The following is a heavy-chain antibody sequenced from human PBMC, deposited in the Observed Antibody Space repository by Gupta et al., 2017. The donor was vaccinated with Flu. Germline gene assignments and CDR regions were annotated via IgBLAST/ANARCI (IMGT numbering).Heavy chain of an antibody. CDR1: GFTFSSYS. V-gene: IGHV3-48*02. CDR2: ISSSSSTI. CDR3: ARDYRYCVGDCYRAFDI. Sequence: EVQLVESGGGLVQPGGSLRLSCAAYGFTFSSYSMNWVRQAPGKGLEWVSYISSSSSTIYYADSVKGRFTISRDNAKNSLYLQMNSLRDEDTAVYYCARDYRYCVGDCYRAFDIWGQGTMVTVSS. D-gene: IGHD2-21*02. J-gene: IGHJ3*02.